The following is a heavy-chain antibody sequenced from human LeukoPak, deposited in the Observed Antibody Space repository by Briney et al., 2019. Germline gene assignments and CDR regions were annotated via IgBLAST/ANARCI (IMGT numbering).Heavy chain of an antibody. V-gene: IGHV4-34*01. J-gene: IGHJ6*03. D-gene: IGHD3-10*01. Sequence: SETLSLTCAVYGGSFSGYYWSWIRQPPGKGLEWIGEINHSGSTNYNPSLKSRVTISVDTSKNQFSLKLSSVTAADTAVYYCARSGSGGYYYYYYYMDVWGKGTTVTVSS. CDR1: GGSFSGYY. CDR3: ARSGSGGYYYYYYYMDV. CDR2: INHSGST.